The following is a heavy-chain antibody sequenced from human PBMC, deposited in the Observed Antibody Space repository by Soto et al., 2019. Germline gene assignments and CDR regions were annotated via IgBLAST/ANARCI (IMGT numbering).Heavy chain of an antibody. CDR1: GYTFTGYY. D-gene: IGHD6-6*01. Sequence: QVQLVQSGAEVKKPGASVKVSCKASGYTFTGYYMHWVRQAPGQGLEWMGWINPNSGGTNYAQKLQGRVTMTTDTSTSTAYMELRSLRSDDTAVYYCAREYSSSSVFDYWGQGTLVTVSS. CDR3: AREYSSSSVFDY. J-gene: IGHJ4*02. CDR2: INPNSGGT. V-gene: IGHV1-2*02.